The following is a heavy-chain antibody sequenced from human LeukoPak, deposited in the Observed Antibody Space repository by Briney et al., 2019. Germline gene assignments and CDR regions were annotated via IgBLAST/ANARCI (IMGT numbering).Heavy chain of an antibody. Sequence: PGGPLRLSCAASGFTFSSYGMHWVRQAPGKGLAWVAVIWYDGSNKYYADCVKGRFTISRDNSKNTLYLQMNSLRAEDTAVYYCAREVRYCSGGSCYPYYYYYGMDVWGQGTTVTVSS. CDR2: IWYDGSNK. D-gene: IGHD2-15*01. V-gene: IGHV3-33*01. J-gene: IGHJ6*02. CDR3: AREVRYCSGGSCYPYYYYYGMDV. CDR1: GFTFSSYG.